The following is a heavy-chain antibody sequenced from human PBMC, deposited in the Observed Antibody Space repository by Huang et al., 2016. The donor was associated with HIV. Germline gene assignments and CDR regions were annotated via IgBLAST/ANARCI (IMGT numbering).Heavy chain of an antibody. CDR2: IIPRSGVT. CDR1: GVSFSDYA. D-gene: IGHD3-16*01. CDR3: ARDGQNWLGKPFGALAF. V-gene: IGHV1-69*10. J-gene: IGHJ4*03. Sequence: QAQLVQSGAAVMKHGSSVRVSCKASGVSFSDYAFSWVRRAPGQGLDWTGRIIPRSGVTNYAPRLQGRVTISADKSSNSLYLDLPSLRSGDTAVYYCARDGQNWLGKPFGALAFWGQGTEVIVSS.